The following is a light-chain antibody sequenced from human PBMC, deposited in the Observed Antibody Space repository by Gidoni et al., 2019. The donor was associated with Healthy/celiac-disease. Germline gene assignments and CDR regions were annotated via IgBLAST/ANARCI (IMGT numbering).Light chain of an antibody. J-gene: IGKJ5*01. CDR2: GAS. V-gene: IGKV1-12*01. Sequence: DIQMTQSPSSVSASVGDRVTITCRARQNIITWLAWYQQKPGKAPKFLIYGASTLHGGVPSRFSGSGSGTEFTLTISSLQPEDFATYYCQQANSFPITFGQGTRLEL. CDR1: QNIITW. CDR3: QQANSFPIT.